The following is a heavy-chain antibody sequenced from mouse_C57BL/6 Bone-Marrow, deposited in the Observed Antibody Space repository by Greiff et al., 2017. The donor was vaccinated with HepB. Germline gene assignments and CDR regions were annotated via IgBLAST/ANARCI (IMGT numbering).Heavy chain of an antibody. Sequence: DVKLVESGGGLVKPGGSLKLSCAASGFTFSDYGMHWVRQAPEKGLEWVAYISSGSSTIYYADTVKGRFTISRDNAKNTLFLQMTSLRSEETAMYYWARHLSTTVVEGWYFDVWGTGTTVTVSS. D-gene: IGHD1-1*01. V-gene: IGHV5-17*01. J-gene: IGHJ1*03. CDR3: ARHLSTTVVEGWYFDV. CDR1: GFTFSDYG. CDR2: ISSGSSTI.